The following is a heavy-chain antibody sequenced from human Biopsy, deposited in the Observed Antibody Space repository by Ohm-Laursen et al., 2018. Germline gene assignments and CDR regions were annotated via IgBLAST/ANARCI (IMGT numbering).Heavy chain of an antibody. CDR2: IYYTGST. D-gene: IGHD1-26*01. Sequence: GTLSLTCTVSGGSISSYYWSRIRQPPGKGLEWIGYIYYTGSTNYNPSLKSRVTISVDTSMNHLSLRLTPVTAADTAVYYCARHAPSYSGSYWRYFDLWGRGTLVTVSS. V-gene: IGHV4-59*08. CDR1: GGSISSYY. CDR3: ARHAPSYSGSYWRYFDL. J-gene: IGHJ2*01.